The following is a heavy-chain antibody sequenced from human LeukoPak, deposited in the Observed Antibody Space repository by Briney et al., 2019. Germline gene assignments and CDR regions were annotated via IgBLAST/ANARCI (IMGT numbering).Heavy chain of an antibody. CDR3: ARDRVWFDP. Sequence: SETLSLTCTVSGGSISGSSYYWGWIRQPPGKGLEWIGSIYYSGSTNYNPSLKSRVTISVDTSKNQFSLKLSSVTAADTAVYYCARDRVWFDPWGQGTLVTVSS. CDR1: GGSISGSSYY. V-gene: IGHV4-39*07. CDR2: IYYSGST. J-gene: IGHJ5*02.